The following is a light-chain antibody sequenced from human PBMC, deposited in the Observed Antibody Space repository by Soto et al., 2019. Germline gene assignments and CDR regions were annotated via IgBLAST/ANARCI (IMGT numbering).Light chain of an antibody. CDR3: QHYEHFAT. CDR2: KAS. CDR1: HNIKNW. Sequence: DIQMTQSPSTLSASVGDRATITCRASHNIKNWLAWYQQKPGEAPKLLIYKASNIADGVPSRFSGSGSGTEYTLTVRSLQHDDSESYYCQHYEHFATFGQGTRVEIK. J-gene: IGKJ1*01. V-gene: IGKV1-5*03.